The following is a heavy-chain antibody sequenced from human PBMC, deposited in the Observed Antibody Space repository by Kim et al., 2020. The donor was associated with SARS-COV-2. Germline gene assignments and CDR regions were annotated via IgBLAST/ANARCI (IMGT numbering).Heavy chain of an antibody. CDR3: ARPDSSSWYWYFDL. V-gene: IGHV5-51*01. D-gene: IGHD6-13*01. J-gene: IGHJ2*01. Sequence: SPSFQGQVTISADKSISTAYLQWSSLKASDTAMYYCARPDSSSWYWYFDLWGRGTLVTVSS.